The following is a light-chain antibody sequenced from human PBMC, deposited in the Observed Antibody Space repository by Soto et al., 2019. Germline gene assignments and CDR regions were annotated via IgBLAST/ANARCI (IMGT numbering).Light chain of an antibody. V-gene: IGKV1-5*01. Sequence: DIQMTQSPSTLSASVGGRVTITCRASQSVGTWVAWYQQKPGKAPKLLIYGASNLESGVPSRFSGSGSGTEFTLPITTLQPDDFANYFCQHYRRNTWSFGPGTKVDI. J-gene: IGKJ1*01. CDR1: QSVGTW. CDR2: GAS. CDR3: QHYRRNTWS.